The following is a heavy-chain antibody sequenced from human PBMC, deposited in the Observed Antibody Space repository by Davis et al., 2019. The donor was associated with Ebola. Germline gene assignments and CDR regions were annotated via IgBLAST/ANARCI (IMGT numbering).Heavy chain of an antibody. J-gene: IGHJ4*02. CDR1: GYSFIGYW. Sequence: PGGSLRLSCKGSGYSFIGYWIGWVRQMPGKGLEWMGIINPGDSDTRYSPSFQGQVTISADKSISTAYLQWSSLKASDTAMYYCATGPTVTIDYWGQGTLVTVSS. CDR2: INPGDSDT. D-gene: IGHD4-17*01. CDR3: ATGPTVTIDY. V-gene: IGHV5-51*01.